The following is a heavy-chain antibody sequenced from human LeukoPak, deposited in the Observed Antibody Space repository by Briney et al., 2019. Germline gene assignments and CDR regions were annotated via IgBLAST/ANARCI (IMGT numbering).Heavy chain of an antibody. J-gene: IGHJ6*02. CDR3: ARDMARSGRRTLGMDV. Sequence: PSETLSLTCAVSGYSISSGYYWGWIRQPPGKGLGWIGYIYYSGSTNYNPSLKSRVTISVDTSKNQFSLKLSSVTAADTAVYYCARDMARSGRRTLGMDVWGQGTTVTVSS. CDR2: IYYSGST. CDR1: GYSISSGYY. V-gene: IGHV4-61*01. D-gene: IGHD5-24*01.